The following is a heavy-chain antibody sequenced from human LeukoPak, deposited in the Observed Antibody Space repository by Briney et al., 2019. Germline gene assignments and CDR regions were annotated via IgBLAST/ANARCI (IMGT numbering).Heavy chain of an antibody. V-gene: IGHV4-39*07. CDR2: IYYSGST. CDR1: GGSISSSSYY. Sequence: SETLSLTCTVSGGSISSSSYYWGWIRQPPGKGLEWIGSIYYSGSTYYNPSLKSRVTISVDTSKNQFSLKLSSVTAADTAVYYCARDLGYSYGLADCWGQGTLVTVSS. CDR3: ARDLGYSYGLADC. D-gene: IGHD5-18*01. J-gene: IGHJ4*02.